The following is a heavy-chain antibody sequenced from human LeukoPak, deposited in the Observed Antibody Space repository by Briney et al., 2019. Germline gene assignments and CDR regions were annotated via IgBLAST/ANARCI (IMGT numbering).Heavy chain of an antibody. CDR3: AKGEGLLGYCSGGSCYLPSY. CDR1: GFTFSSYV. Sequence: GGSLRLTCAASGFTFSSYVMGWVRQAPGKGLEWVSSVCGNGFSKNHADSVMGRFTISRATSKNTLYLQMNSLTAEDTAVYYCAKGEGLLGYCSGGSCYLPSYWGQGTLVTVSS. D-gene: IGHD2-15*01. J-gene: IGHJ4*02. CDR2: VCGNGFSK. V-gene: IGHV3-23*01.